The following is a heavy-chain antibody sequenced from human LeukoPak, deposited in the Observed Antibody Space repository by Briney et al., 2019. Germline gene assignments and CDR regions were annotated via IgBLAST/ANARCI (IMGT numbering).Heavy chain of an antibody. J-gene: IGHJ3*02. CDR1: GYSISSGYY. V-gene: IGHV4-38-2*02. Sequence: SETLSLTCTVSGYSISSGYYWGWIRQPPGKGLEWIGSIYHSGSTYYNPSLKSRVTISVDTSKNQFSLKLSSVTAADTAVYYCARIGRFGELSGVWDAFDIWGQGTMVTVSS. CDR2: IYHSGST. D-gene: IGHD3-10*01. CDR3: ARIGRFGELSGVWDAFDI.